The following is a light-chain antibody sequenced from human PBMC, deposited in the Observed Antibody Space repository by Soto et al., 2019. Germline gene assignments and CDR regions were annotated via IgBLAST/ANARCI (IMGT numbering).Light chain of an antibody. CDR1: QSINTN. Sequence: DIVMTQSAATLSVSPGERATLSCRASQSINTNLAWYQKKPGQAPRLLIYGASTRATVIPARFSGSGSGTEFTLTISGLQADDFAVYYCQQYHHWPPKVTFGPGTRVDI. CDR3: QQYHHWPPKVT. J-gene: IGKJ3*01. V-gene: IGKV3-15*01. CDR2: GAS.